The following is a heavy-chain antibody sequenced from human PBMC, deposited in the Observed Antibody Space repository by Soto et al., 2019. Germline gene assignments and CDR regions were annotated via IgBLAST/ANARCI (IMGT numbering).Heavy chain of an antibody. Sequence: HLGGSLRLSCAASGFTFSSYAMSWFRQAPGKGLEWVSAISGSGGSTYYADSVKGRFTISRDNSKNTLYLQMNSLRAEDTAVYYCAKDHGFLEWLFTYYFDYWGQGTLVTVSS. CDR1: GFTFSSYA. CDR3: AKDHGFLEWLFTYYFDY. V-gene: IGHV3-23*01. CDR2: ISGSGGST. J-gene: IGHJ4*02. D-gene: IGHD3-3*01.